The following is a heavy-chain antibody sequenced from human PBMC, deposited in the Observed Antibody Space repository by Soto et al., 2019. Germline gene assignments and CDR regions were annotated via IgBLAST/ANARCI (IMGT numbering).Heavy chain of an antibody. CDR1: GFTISTYW. J-gene: IGHJ6*02. CDR3: ARDRGNGYYGQDTWGMDV. CDR2: INQGGSEN. V-gene: IGHV3-7*05. Sequence: EVQLVESGGGLVQPGGSLRLSCGASGFTISTYWMSWVRRAPGKGLEWVGNINQGGSENFYAGSVRGRFTISRDNARNSLFLQMNSLRAEDTAVYFCARDRGNGYYGQDTWGMDVWGQGTTVTVSS. D-gene: IGHD1-26*01.